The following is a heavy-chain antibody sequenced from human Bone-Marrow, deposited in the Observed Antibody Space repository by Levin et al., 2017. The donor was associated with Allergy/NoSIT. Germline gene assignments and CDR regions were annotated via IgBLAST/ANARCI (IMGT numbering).Heavy chain of an antibody. CDR3: ARGSSGYYNYGMDV. CDR2: IYYSGST. D-gene: IGHD3-22*01. Sequence: SETLSLTCTVSGGSISSGDYYWSWIRQPPGKGLEWIGYIYYSGSTYYNPSLKSRVTISVDTSKNQFSLKLSSVTAADTAVYYCARGSSGYYNYGMDVWGQGTTVTVSS. CDR1: GGSISSGDYY. V-gene: IGHV4-30-4*01. J-gene: IGHJ6*02.